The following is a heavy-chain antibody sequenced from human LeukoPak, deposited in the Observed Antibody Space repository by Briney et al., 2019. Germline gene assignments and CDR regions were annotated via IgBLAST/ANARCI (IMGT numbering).Heavy chain of an antibody. D-gene: IGHD1/OR15-1a*01. CDR3: AQGTGGDAFDI. CDR1: AVSISSSSYD. CDR2: IYYSGST. V-gene: IGHV4-39*01. Sequence: MSSETLSLTGTVSAVSISSSSYDWGWLRQPPGRGRERIGSIYYSGSTYYNPSLKSRVTISVDRSKNQFSLKLSSVTAADTAVYYCAQGTGGDAFDIWGQGTMVTASS. J-gene: IGHJ3*02.